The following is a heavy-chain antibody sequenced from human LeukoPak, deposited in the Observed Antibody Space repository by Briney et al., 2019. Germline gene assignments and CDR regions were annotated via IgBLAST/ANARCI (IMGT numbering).Heavy chain of an antibody. V-gene: IGHV3-30*18. CDR2: ISYDGSNK. D-gene: IGHD4-17*01. J-gene: IGHJ3*02. Sequence: QTGGSLRLSCAASGFTFSSYGMHWVRQAPGKGLEWVAVISYDGSNKYYADSVKGRFTISRDNSKNTLYLQMNSLRAEDTAVYYCAKDRDYGSFDIWGQGTMVTVSS. CDR3: AKDRDYGSFDI. CDR1: GFTFSSYG.